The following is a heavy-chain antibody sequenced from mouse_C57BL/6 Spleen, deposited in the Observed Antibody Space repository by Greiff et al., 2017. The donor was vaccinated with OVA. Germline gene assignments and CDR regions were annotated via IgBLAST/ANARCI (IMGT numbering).Heavy chain of an antibody. CDR3: ARVDYDGGDWYFDV. J-gene: IGHJ1*03. CDR2: IYPRSGNT. Sequence: VQLQQSGAELARPGASVKLSCKASGYTFTSYGISWVKQRTGQGLEWIGEIYPRSGNTYYNEKFKGKATLTADKSSSTAYMELRSLTSEDSAVYFCARVDYDGGDWYFDVWGTGTTVTVSS. D-gene: IGHD2-4*01. CDR1: GYTFTSYG. V-gene: IGHV1-81*01.